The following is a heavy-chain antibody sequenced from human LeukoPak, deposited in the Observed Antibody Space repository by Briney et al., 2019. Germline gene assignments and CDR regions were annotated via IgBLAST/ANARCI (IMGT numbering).Heavy chain of an antibody. D-gene: IGHD3-3*02. V-gene: IGHV3-64D*09. J-gene: IGHJ4*02. CDR2: ITGNGGTT. CDR3: VKVLGAYIADY. Sequence: GGSLSLFCSASGLTFSSYAMLWARQAPGEGLEYVSTITGNGGTTYYTGSVKGRFTNSRDNSKNTLYRQMSSLRPEDTAVYYCVKVLGAYIADYWGQGTLVTVSS. CDR1: GLTFSSYA.